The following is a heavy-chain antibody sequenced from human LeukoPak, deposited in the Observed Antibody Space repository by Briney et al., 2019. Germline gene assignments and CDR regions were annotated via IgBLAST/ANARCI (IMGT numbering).Heavy chain of an antibody. CDR3: ATGGGDLDH. D-gene: IGHD2-21*01. Sequence: SETLSLTCTVSGGSISSFCWSWIRQPAGKVLEWIGRYCSGGNTNYNPSLKSRVAMSVDTFQNQFSLKLSSVTAADTAVYYCATGGGDLDHWGQGTLVTVSS. V-gene: IGHV4-4*07. CDR2: YCSGGNT. J-gene: IGHJ5*02. CDR1: GGSISSFC.